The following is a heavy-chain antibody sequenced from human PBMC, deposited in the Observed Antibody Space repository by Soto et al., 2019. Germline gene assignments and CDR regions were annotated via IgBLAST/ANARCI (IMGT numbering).Heavy chain of an antibody. D-gene: IGHD2-21*02. V-gene: IGHV1-18*01. CDR2: ISAYNGNT. J-gene: IGHJ4*02. CDR1: GYTFTSYG. CDR3: ARDHPTPVAAKFDY. Sequence: QVQLVQSGAEVKKPGASVKVSCKASGYTFTSYGISWGRQAPGQRLEWIGWISAYNGNTNDAQKLQGRVTMTTDTSTSTAYMDLRSLRSDDTAVYYCARDHPTPVAAKFDYWGQGTLVTVSS.